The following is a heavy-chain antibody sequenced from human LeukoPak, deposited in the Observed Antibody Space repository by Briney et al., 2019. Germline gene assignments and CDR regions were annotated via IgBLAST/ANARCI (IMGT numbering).Heavy chain of an antibody. CDR3: AIWETIAARLLLQNAFDI. CDR2: IIPILGIA. D-gene: IGHD6-6*01. CDR1: GGTFSSYA. V-gene: IGHV1-69*04. J-gene: IGHJ3*02. Sequence: ASVKVSCKASGGTFSSYAISWVRQAPGQGLEWMGRIIPILGIANYAQKSQGRVTITSDKSTSTAYMELSSLRSEDTAVYYCAIWETIAARLLLQNAFDIWGQGTMVTVSS.